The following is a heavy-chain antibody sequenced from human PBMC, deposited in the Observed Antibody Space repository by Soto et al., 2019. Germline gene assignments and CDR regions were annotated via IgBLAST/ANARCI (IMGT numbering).Heavy chain of an antibody. Sequence: GESLKISCKGSGYSFTSYWIGWVRQMPGKGLEWMGIIYPGDSDTRYSPSFQGQVTISADKSISTAYLQWSSLKASDTAMYYCARQPFMITFGGVIAPFDYWRQGTLVTVSS. D-gene: IGHD3-16*02. J-gene: IGHJ4*02. CDR1: GYSFTSYW. CDR3: ARQPFMITFGGVIAPFDY. CDR2: IYPGDSDT. V-gene: IGHV5-51*01.